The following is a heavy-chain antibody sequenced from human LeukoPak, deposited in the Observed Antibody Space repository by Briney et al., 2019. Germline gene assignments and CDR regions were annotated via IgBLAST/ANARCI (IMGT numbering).Heavy chain of an antibody. Sequence: LRLSCAASGFTFSSYAMSWIRQPPGKGLEWIGYIYHSGSTYYNPSLKSRVTISVDRSKNQFSLKLSSVTAADTAVYYCARNRGNWFDPWGQGTLVTVSS. J-gene: IGHJ5*02. CDR1: GFTFSSYA. V-gene: IGHV4-30-2*01. D-gene: IGHD1-14*01. CDR2: IYHSGST. CDR3: ARNRGNWFDP.